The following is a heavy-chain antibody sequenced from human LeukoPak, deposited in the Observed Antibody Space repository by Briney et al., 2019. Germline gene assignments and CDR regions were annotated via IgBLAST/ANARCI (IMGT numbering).Heavy chain of an antibody. V-gene: IGHV4-59*01. D-gene: IGHD5-12*01. CDR1: GGSISSYY. Sequence: PSETLSLTCTVSGGSISSYYWSWIRQPAGKGLEWIGYIFYTGGTNYNPSLKSRVTISEDTSKNHFSLKLTSVTAADTAVYYCARGGVARGAFDIWGQGTMVTVSS. J-gene: IGHJ3*02. CDR3: ARGGVARGAFDI. CDR2: IFYTGGT.